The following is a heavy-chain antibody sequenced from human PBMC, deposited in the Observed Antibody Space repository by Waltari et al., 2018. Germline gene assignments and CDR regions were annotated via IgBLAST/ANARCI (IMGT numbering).Heavy chain of an antibody. J-gene: IGHJ6*03. CDR2: IIPFRNIL. V-gene: IGHV1-69*10. CDR1: GGTFSNYG. D-gene: IGHD6-19*01. CDR3: AQTEMRQWTYYYFYMDV. Sequence: QVQLVQSGAEVKKPGSSVKVSCKASGGTFSNYGISWVRQAPGQGLEWMGGIIPFRNILNYAQNFQGRVTITADKTTNTAYMELSSLRSEDTAVYYCAQTEMRQWTYYYFYMDVWGTGTTVTVSS.